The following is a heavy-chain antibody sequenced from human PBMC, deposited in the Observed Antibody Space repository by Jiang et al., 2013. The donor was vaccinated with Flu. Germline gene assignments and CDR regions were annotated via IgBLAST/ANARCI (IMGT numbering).Heavy chain of an antibody. CDR3: ARDKRCIYYDSSGYCYFDY. D-gene: IGHD3-22*01. Sequence: GAEVKKPGASVKVSCKASGYTFTSYGISWVRQAPGQGLEWMGWISAYNGNTNYAQKLQGRVTMTTDTSTSTAYMELRSLRSDDTAVYYCARDKRCIYYDSSGYCYFDYWGQGTLVTVSS. CDR2: ISAYNGNT. J-gene: IGHJ4*02. CDR1: GYTFTSYG. V-gene: IGHV1-18*01.